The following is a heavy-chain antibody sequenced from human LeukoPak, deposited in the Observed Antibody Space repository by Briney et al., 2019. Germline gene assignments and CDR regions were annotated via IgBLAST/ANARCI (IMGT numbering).Heavy chain of an antibody. J-gene: IGHJ4*02. V-gene: IGHV4-59*08. CDR2: IYYSGST. CDR1: GGSISSYY. CDR3: ARLDSSSSADY. Sequence: SETLSLTCTVSGGSISSYYWSWIRQPPGKGLEWIGYIYYSGSTNYSPSLKSRVAISVDTSKNQFSLKLSSVTAADTAVYYCARLDSSSSADYWGQGTLVTVSS. D-gene: IGHD6-6*01.